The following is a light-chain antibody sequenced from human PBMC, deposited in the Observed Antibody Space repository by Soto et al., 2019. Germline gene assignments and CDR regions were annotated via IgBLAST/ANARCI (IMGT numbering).Light chain of an antibody. CDR2: DVS. CDR3: SSYTITSARV. CDR1: NSDVGGHDY. Sequence: QSALTQPASVSGSPGQSITISCTGSNSDVGGHDYVSWYQQRPGKAPKLMIYDVSNRPSGISNRFSGSKSGNTASLTISGLQAEDEADYYCSSYTITSARVFGGGTKLTVL. J-gene: IGLJ2*01. V-gene: IGLV2-14*01.